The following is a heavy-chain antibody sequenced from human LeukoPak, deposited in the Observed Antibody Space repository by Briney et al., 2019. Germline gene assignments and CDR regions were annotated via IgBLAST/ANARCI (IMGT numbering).Heavy chain of an antibody. D-gene: IGHD5-18*01. Sequence: GASVKVSCKASGYTFTNYGVNWVRQAPGQGLEWMGWISGDNGNTNYAQKLQGRVTMTTDTSTSTAYMELRSLRSDDTAVYYCARGGRGYSYGREFDYWGQGTLITVSS. CDR1: GYTFTNYG. J-gene: IGHJ4*02. CDR2: ISGDNGNT. V-gene: IGHV1-18*01. CDR3: ARGGRGYSYGREFDY.